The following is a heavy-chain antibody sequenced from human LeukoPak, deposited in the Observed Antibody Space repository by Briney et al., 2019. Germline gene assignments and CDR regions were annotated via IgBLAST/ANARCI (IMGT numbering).Heavy chain of an antibody. CDR3: ARGLRFMEWFTNDAFDI. D-gene: IGHD3-3*01. J-gene: IGHJ3*02. V-gene: IGHV1-18*01. Sequence: ASVKVSCKASGYTFTSYGISWVRQAPGQGLEWMGWISTYNGNTNYAQKVQGRVTMTTDTSTSTAYMELRSLRSDDTAVYDCARGLRFMEWFTNDAFDIWGQGTMVTVSS. CDR1: GYTFTSYG. CDR2: ISTYNGNT.